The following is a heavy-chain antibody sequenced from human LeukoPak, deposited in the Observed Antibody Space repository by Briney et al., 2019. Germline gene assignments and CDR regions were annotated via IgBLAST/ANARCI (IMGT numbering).Heavy chain of an antibody. CDR1: GYIFTGYY. Sequence: ASVKVSCRASGYIFTGYYIHWVRQAPGQGLEWMGWMNPNSGDTHYAQNFQGRVTLTGDTSIDTAYMEVSSLTSDDTAVYYCARGTAVAGHDFWGQGTLVTVSS. D-gene: IGHD6-19*01. J-gene: IGHJ4*02. V-gene: IGHV1-2*02. CDR3: ARGTAVAGHDF. CDR2: MNPNSGDT.